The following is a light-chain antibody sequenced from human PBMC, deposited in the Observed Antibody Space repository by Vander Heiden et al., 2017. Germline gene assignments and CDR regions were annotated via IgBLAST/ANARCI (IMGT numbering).Light chain of an antibody. CDR1: QRVSSSY. CDR3: QQYGSSPRT. CDR2: GAS. Sequence: EIVLTQSPGPLSLSPGERATLSCRASQRVSSSYLAWYQQKPGQAPRLRIYGASSRATGIPDRFSGSGSGTDFTRTISRLEPEDFAVYYCQQYGSSPRTFGQGTKVEIK. V-gene: IGKV3-20*01. J-gene: IGKJ1*01.